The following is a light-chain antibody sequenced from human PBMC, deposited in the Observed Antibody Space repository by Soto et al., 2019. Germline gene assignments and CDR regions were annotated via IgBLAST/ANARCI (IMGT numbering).Light chain of an antibody. V-gene: IGLV2-23*02. CDR1: SSDVGSYNL. Sequence: QSVLTQPASVSGSPGQSITISCTGTSSDVGSYNLVSWYQQHPGKAPKLMIYEVSKRPSGVSNRFSGSKSGNTASLTISWLQAEDEADYYCCSYAGSSTYVFGTRTKVTVL. CDR2: EVS. J-gene: IGLJ1*01. CDR3: CSYAGSSTYV.